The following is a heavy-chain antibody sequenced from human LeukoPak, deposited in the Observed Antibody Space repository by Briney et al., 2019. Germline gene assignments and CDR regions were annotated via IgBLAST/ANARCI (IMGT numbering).Heavy chain of an antibody. V-gene: IGHV1-69*05. CDR3: ALVKGGSYYGFDY. D-gene: IGHD1-26*01. Sequence: ASVKVSCKASGGTFSSYAISWVRQAPGQGLEWMGGIIPIFGTANYAQKFQGRVTITTDESTSTAYMELSSLRSEDTAVYYCALVKGGSYYGFDYWGQGTLVAVSS. CDR2: IIPIFGTA. CDR1: GGTFSSYA. J-gene: IGHJ4*02.